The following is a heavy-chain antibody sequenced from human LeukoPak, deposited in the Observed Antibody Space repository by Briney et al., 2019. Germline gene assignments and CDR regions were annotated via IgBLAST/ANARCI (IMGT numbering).Heavy chain of an antibody. CDR1: GYSISSGYY. CDR2: IYHSGNT. V-gene: IGHV4-38-2*02. Sequence: SETLSLTCAVSGYSISSGYYWGWIRQPPGKGLEWIGSIYHSGNTYYNPSLKSRVTTSADTSKNEFSLKVSSVTAADTAVYYCARDRASGRAFDIWGQGTMVTVSS. J-gene: IGHJ3*02. D-gene: IGHD1-14*01. CDR3: ARDRASGRAFDI.